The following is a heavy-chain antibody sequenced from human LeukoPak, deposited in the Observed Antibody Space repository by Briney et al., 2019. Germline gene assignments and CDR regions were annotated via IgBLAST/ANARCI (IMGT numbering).Heavy chain of an antibody. CDR2: INPNSGGT. D-gene: IGHD3-22*01. Sequence: ASVKVSCKASGCTFTGYYMHWVRQAPGQGLEWMGWINPNSGGTNYAQKFQGRVTMTRDTSISTAYMELSRLRSDDTAVYYCARAMYYYDSSGYYFLDAFDIWGQGTMVTVSS. J-gene: IGHJ3*02. V-gene: IGHV1-2*02. CDR3: ARAMYYYDSSGYYFLDAFDI. CDR1: GCTFTGYY.